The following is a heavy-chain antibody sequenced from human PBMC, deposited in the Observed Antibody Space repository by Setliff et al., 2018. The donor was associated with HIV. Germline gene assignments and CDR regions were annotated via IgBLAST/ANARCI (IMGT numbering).Heavy chain of an antibody. CDR2: INGNGRST. Sequence: KTGGSLRLSCAASGFTFSNYGMNWVRQAPGKGLEWVSSINGNGRSTNYADSVKGRFAISRDNVKNSLYLQMNSLSAEDTAVYYCARDTCSYSSGNCLSWGQGTRVTVSS. D-gene: IGHD3-10*01. V-gene: IGHV3-21*04. J-gene: IGHJ5*02. CDR1: GFTFSNYG. CDR3: ARDTCSYSSGNCLS.